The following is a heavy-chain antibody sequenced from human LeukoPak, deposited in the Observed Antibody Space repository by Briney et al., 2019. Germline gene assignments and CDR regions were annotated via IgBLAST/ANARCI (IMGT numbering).Heavy chain of an antibody. Sequence: SQTLSLTCTVSGGSISSGDYYWSWIRQPPGKGLEWIGYIYYSGSTYYNPSLKSRVTISVDTSKNQFSLKLSSVTAADTAVYYCAKNYDFWSGRTFAWFDPWGQGTLVTVSS. CDR1: GGSISSGDYY. CDR3: AKNYDFWSGRTFAWFDP. D-gene: IGHD3-3*01. CDR2: IYYSGST. J-gene: IGHJ5*02. V-gene: IGHV4-30-4*08.